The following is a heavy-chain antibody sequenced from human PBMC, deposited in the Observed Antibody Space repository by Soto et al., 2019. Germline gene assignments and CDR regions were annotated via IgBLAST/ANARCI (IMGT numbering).Heavy chain of an antibody. J-gene: IGHJ4*02. CDR1: GGTFSSYA. CDR3: ARQQIVDTAMFDY. V-gene: IGHV1-69*06. CDR2: IIPIFGTA. D-gene: IGHD5-18*01. Sequence: ASVKVSCKACGGTFSSYAISWLRQAPGQGLEWMGGIIPIFGTANYAQKFQGRVTITADKSTSTAYMELSSLRSEDTAVYYCARQQIVDTAMFDYWGQGTLVTVSS.